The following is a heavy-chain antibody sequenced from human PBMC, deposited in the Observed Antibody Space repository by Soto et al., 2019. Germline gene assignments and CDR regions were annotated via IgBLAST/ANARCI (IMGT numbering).Heavy chain of an antibody. D-gene: IGHD5-18*01. J-gene: IGHJ4*02. V-gene: IGHV1-46*01. Sequence: HVQLVQSEAEVKKPGASVQVSCKASGYSFTNYPMHWVRQVPGQGPEWMGKINPTSGSTSYAQKFKDKVTMTRDMSSNTLYIQLSSLTSEDTAVYYCAKDGIQLWPRYYFDFWGQGTLVIVSS. CDR2: INPTSGST. CDR3: AKDGIQLWPRYYFDF. CDR1: GYSFTNYP.